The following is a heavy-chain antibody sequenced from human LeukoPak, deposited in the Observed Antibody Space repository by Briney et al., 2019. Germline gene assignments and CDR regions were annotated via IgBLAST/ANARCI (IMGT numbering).Heavy chain of an antibody. J-gene: IGHJ6*03. CDR2: IYYSGSA. CDR3: ARAHSWLRFLYYYMDV. CDR1: GDSISRNDYY. D-gene: IGHD5-12*01. Sequence: KSSETPSLTCTVSGDSISRNDYYWGWIRQPPGKGLEWIGTIYYSGSAYHSPSLKSRVTISVDTSKTQFSLKLSSVTAADTAVYYCARAHSWLRFLYYYMDVWGEGTTVTVSS. V-gene: IGHV4-39*07.